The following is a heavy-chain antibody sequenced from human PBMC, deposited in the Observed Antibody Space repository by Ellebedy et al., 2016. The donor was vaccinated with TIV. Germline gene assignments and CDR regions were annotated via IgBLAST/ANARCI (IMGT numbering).Heavy chain of an antibody. J-gene: IGHJ4*02. V-gene: IGHV4-31*03. CDR3: ARGVYGDYYFDH. Sequence: SEALSLTXTVSGGSISSGGYYWSWIRQHPGKGLEWIGYIYYSGSTYYNPSLKSRVTISVDTSKNQFSLKLSSVTAADTPVYYCARGVYGDYYFDHWGQGTLVTVSS. D-gene: IGHD4-17*01. CDR1: GGSISSGGYY. CDR2: IYYSGST.